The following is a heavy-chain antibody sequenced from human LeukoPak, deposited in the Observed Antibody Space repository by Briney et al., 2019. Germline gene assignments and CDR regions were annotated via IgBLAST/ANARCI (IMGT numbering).Heavy chain of an antibody. D-gene: IGHD2-21*01. CDR2: TSSSDAGT. CDR1: GFTLSTYA. J-gene: IGHJ4*02. CDR3: AKAPVTSCRGAYCYPFDS. V-gene: IGHV3-23*01. Sequence: GGSLRLSCAASGFTLSTYAMSWVRQTPGKGLEWVAATSSSDAGTYHADSVRGRFTISRDNSKSTLYLQMNSLRAEDAAVYFCAKAPVTSCRGAYCYPFDSWGQGTLVTVSS.